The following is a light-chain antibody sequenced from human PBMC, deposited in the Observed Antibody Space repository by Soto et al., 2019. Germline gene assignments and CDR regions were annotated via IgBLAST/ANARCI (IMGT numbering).Light chain of an antibody. V-gene: IGLV2-8*01. CDR2: EVN. CDR3: SSYAGSSSV. Sequence: QSVLTQPPSASGSPGQSVAISCTGTSSDVGGYNYVSWYQQHPGKAPKLMIYEVNKRPSGVPDRFSGSKSGNTASLTVSGLQAEDEADYYCSSYAGSSSVFGNGTKLTV. CDR1: SSDVGGYNY. J-gene: IGLJ1*01.